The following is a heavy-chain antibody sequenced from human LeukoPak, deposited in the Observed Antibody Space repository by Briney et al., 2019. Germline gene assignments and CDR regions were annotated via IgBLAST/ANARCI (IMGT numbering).Heavy chain of an antibody. V-gene: IGHV3-48*03. CDR2: ISSSGSTI. D-gene: IGHD2-15*01. Sequence: PGGSLRLSCAASGFTFSSYEMNWVRHAPGKGLEWVSYISSSGSTIYYADSVKGRFTISRDNAKNSLYLQMNSLRAEDTAVYYCARDLAPSYYGMDVWGQGTTVTVSS. CDR3: ARDLAPSYYGMDV. CDR1: GFTFSSYE. J-gene: IGHJ6*02.